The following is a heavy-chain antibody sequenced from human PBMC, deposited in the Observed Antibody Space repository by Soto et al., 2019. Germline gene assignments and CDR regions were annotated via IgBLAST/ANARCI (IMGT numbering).Heavy chain of an antibody. J-gene: IGHJ6*02. CDR1: GDSISSNY. Sequence: SETLSLTCTVSGDSISSNYWGWIRQPPGKGLEWIGSIYYSGSTYYNPSLKSRVTISVDTSKNQFSLKLSSVTAADTAVYYCARRGVAREDYGMDVWGQGTTVT. CDR3: ARRGVAREDYGMDV. CDR2: IYYSGST. V-gene: IGHV4-39*01. D-gene: IGHD3-10*01.